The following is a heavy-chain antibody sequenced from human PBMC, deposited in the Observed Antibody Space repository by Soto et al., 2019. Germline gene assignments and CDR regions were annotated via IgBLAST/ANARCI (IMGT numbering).Heavy chain of an antibody. D-gene: IGHD5-18*01. CDR1: GYTFTSYG. J-gene: IGHJ4*02. Sequence: QVQLVQSGAEVKKPGASVKVSCKSSGYTFTSYGISWVRQAPGQGLEWMGWISAYNGNTHYAQKLQGRVTMTTDTSPSTAYMERRSLRSDDTAVYYCARVRGVDTYDYWGQGTLVTVSS. CDR3: ARVRGVDTYDY. CDR2: ISAYNGNT. V-gene: IGHV1-18*01.